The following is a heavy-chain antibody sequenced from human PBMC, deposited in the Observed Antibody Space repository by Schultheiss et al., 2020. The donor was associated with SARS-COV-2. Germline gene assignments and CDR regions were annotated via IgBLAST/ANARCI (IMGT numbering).Heavy chain of an antibody. D-gene: IGHD6-6*01. CDR3: AKDDLAYSSSSCWFDP. Sequence: GGSLRLSCAASGFTFSSYSMNWVRQAPGKGLEWVLWFSGGSTYHADSRKSKFTISRDNSKNTLNLQMNSLSAEDTVVYYCAKDDLAYSSSSCWFDPWGQGTGVTVA. J-gene: IGHJ5*02. CDR2: FSGGST. V-gene: IGHV3-38-3*01. CDR1: GFTFSSYS.